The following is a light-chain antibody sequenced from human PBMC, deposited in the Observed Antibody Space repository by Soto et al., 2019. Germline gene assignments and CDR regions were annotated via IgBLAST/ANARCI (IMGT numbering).Light chain of an antibody. CDR1: QSVSSS. V-gene: IGKV3-11*01. CDR2: DAS. J-gene: IGKJ2*01. Sequence: ESVLTQSPATLSLSPGERATLSCRASQSVSSSLAWDQQKPGQAPRLLIYDASNRATGIPARFSGSGSGTDFTRTISSLEPEDFAVYYCQQRSNWPPVYTFGQGTKLEIK. CDR3: QQRSNWPPVYT.